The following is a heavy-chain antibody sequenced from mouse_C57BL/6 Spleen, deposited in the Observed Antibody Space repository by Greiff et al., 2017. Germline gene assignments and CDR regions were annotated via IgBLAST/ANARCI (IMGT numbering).Heavy chain of an antibody. CDR3: ARPIITTVVEEAWFAY. J-gene: IGHJ3*01. Sequence: EAQLQQSGPELVKPGASVKISCKASGYTFTDYYMNWVKQSHGKSLEWIGDINPNNGGTSYNQKFKGKATLTVDKSSSTAYMELRSLTSEDSAVYYCARPIITTVVEEAWFAYWGQGTLVTVSA. CDR2: INPNNGGT. V-gene: IGHV1-26*01. D-gene: IGHD1-1*01. CDR1: GYTFTDYY.